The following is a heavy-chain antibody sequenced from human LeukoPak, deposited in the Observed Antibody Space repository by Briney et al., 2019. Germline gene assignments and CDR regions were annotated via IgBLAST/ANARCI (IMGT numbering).Heavy chain of an antibody. D-gene: IGHD6-13*01. J-gene: IGHJ4*02. Sequence: SETLSLTCTVSGGSISSGGYYWSRIRQQPGKGLEWIGYIYYSGSTYYNPSLKSRVTISVDTSKNQFSLKLSSVTAADTAVYYCARGWQQLLPDYWGQGTLVTVSS. CDR1: GGSISSGGYY. V-gene: IGHV4-31*03. CDR3: ARGWQQLLPDY. CDR2: IYYSGST.